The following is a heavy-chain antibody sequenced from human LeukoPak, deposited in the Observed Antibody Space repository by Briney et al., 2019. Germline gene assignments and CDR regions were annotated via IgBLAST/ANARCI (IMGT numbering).Heavy chain of an antibody. Sequence: SETLSLTCTVSGGSISSSSYYWGWIRQPPGKGLEWIGSIYYSGSTYYNPSRKSRVAISVDTSKNQFSLKLSAVTAADTAVYYCARVPDYFDYWGQGTLVTVSS. V-gene: IGHV4-39*07. CDR3: ARVPDYFDY. CDR2: IYYSGST. CDR1: GGSISSSSYY. J-gene: IGHJ4*02.